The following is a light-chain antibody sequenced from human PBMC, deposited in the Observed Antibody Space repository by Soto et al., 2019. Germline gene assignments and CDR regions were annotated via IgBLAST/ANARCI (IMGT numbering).Light chain of an antibody. Sequence: EIVLTQSPGTLSLSPGERATLSCRASQSVSSSYLAWYQQKPGQAPRLLIYGASSRATGIPDRFSGSGSGTDFTLTISRPEPDDFAVYYCQQYGSSSWTFGQGTKVEIK. CDR1: QSVSSSY. CDR3: QQYGSSSWT. V-gene: IGKV3-20*01. J-gene: IGKJ1*01. CDR2: GAS.